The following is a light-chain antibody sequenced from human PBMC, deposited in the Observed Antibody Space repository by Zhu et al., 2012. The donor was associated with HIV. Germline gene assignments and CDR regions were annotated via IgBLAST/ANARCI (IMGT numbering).Light chain of an antibody. CDR3: QQYSSYPHT. Sequence: AIRMTQSPSSLSASTGDRVTITCRASQGLNNNLAWYQQKPGKAPKVLIYVASTLQSGVPSRFSGSGSGTDFTLTISCLQSEDFATYYCQQYSSYPHTFGPGDQAGDQT. CDR2: VAS. V-gene: IGKV1-8*01. CDR1: QGLNNN. J-gene: IGKJ2*01.